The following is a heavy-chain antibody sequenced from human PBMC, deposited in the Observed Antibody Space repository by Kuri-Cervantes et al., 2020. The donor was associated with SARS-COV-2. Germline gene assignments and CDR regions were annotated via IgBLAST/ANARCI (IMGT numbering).Heavy chain of an antibody. CDR2: ISSNGGST. J-gene: IGHJ6*02. Sequence: GESLKISCAASGFTFSSYAMHWVRQAPGKGLEYVSAISSNGGSTYYANSVKGRFTISRDNSKNTLYLQMGSLRAEDTAVYYCARDREDIVVVPAAMGYYYYGMDVWGQGTTVTVSS. CDR1: GFTFSSYA. CDR3: ARDREDIVVVPAAMGYYYYGMDV. D-gene: IGHD2-2*01. V-gene: IGHV3-64*01.